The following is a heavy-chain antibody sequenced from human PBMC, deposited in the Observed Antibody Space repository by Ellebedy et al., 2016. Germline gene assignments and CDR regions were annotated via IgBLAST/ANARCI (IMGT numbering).Heavy chain of an antibody. Sequence: GGSLRLXCAASGFTFSNAWMSWVRQAPGKGLEWVGRIKSKTDGGTTDYAAPVKGRFTISRDDSKNTLYLQMNSLKTEDTAVYYCTTVRWLVRSRGVVPTYGMDVWGQGTTVTVSS. V-gene: IGHV3-15*01. J-gene: IGHJ6*02. D-gene: IGHD6-19*01. CDR3: TTVRWLVRSRGVVPTYGMDV. CDR2: IKSKTDGGTT. CDR1: GFTFSNAW.